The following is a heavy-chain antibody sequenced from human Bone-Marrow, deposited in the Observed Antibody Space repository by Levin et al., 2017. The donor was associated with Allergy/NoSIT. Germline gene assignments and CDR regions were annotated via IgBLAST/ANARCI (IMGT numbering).Heavy chain of an antibody. V-gene: IGHV3-53*01. CDR3: ARRSYSRSASLGY. J-gene: IGHJ4*02. D-gene: IGHD2-21*01. CDR2: IYSGGST. Sequence: ASVKVSCAASGFTVGNNYMSWVRQAPGKGLEWVSVIYSGGSTHYADSVKGRFTISRDSSKNTLYLQMNSQGAEDTAMYYCARRSYSRSASLGYWGQGTLVTVSS. CDR1: GFTVGNNY.